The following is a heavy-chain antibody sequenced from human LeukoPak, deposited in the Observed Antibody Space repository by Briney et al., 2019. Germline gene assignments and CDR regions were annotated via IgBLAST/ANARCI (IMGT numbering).Heavy chain of an antibody. D-gene: IGHD3-9*01. CDR3: ARDGGYFDWLLGSWFDP. CDR2: ISSSGSTI. J-gene: IGHJ5*02. Sequence: GGSLRLSCAASGFTVSSNYMSWVRQAPGKGLEWVSYISSSGSTIYYADSVKGRFTISRDNAKNSLYLQMNSLRAEDTAVYYCARDGGYFDWLLGSWFDPWGQGTLVTVSS. V-gene: IGHV3-11*01. CDR1: GFTVSSNY.